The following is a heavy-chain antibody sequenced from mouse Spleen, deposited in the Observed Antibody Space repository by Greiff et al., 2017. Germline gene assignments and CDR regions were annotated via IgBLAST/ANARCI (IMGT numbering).Heavy chain of an antibody. CDR3: ARDPLTGYFDY. V-gene: IGHV5-16*01. CDR1: GFTFSDYY. J-gene: IGHJ2*01. CDR2: INYDGSST. D-gene: IGHD4-1*01. Sequence: EVQLVESEGGLVQPGSSMKLSCTASGFTFSDYYMAWVRQVPEKGLEWVANINYDGSSTYYLDSLKSRFIISRDNAKNILYLQMSSLKSEDTATYYCARDPLTGYFDYWGQGTTLTVSS.